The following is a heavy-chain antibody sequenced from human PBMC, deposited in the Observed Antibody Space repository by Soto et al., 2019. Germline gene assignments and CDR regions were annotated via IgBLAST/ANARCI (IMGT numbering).Heavy chain of an antibody. CDR1: GYTFTNYH. CDR3: ALPKNTLGWYNF. D-gene: IGHD6-19*01. V-gene: IGHV1-46*01. Sequence: QVQVVQSGAEVKKPGASVKVSCKTSGYTFTNYHVHWVRQAPGQGLEWMGAINPNGGSTTYAQHLQGRLTMTSDSSTSTVYTEMGSLRSDDSAVYYCALPKNTLGWYNFWGQGTLVTVS. CDR2: INPNGGST. J-gene: IGHJ4*02.